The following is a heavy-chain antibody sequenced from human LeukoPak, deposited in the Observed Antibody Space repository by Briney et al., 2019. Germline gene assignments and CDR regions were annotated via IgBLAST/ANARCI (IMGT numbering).Heavy chain of an antibody. D-gene: IGHD3-22*01. CDR3: AGRYDSSGYPLH. CDR2: IYSGGTT. V-gene: IGHV3-53*01. J-gene: IGHJ4*02. CDR1: GFSVSSNY. Sequence: GGSLRLSCAASGFSVSSNYVSLVRQAPGKGLEWVSVIYSGGTTYYADSIKGRFTISRDNSKNTLYLQMNSLRAEDTAVYYCAGRYDSSGYPLHWGQGTLVTVSS.